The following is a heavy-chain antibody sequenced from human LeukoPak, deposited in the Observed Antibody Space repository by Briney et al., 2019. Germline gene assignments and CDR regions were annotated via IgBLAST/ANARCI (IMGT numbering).Heavy chain of an antibody. CDR1: GGSISSGGYY. CDR3: ARVVGFVDY. Sequence: PSETLSLTCTVSGGSISSGGYYWSSFPQHPGKGLEWIGYIYYSGSTYYNPSLKSRVTISVDTSKNQSSLKLSSVTAADTAVYYCARVVGFVDYWGQGTLVTVSS. D-gene: IGHD2-21*01. CDR2: IYYSGST. V-gene: IGHV4-31*03. J-gene: IGHJ4*02.